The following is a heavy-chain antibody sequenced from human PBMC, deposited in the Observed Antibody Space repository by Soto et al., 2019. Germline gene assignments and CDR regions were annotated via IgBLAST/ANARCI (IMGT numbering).Heavy chain of an antibody. CDR3: ARDYHGDYNDYYYYYGMDV. V-gene: IGHV3-30-3*01. J-gene: IGHJ6*02. CDR1: GFTFSSYA. Sequence: GGSLRLSCAASGFTFSSYAMHWVRQAPGKGLEWVAVISYDGSNKYYADSVKGRFTISRDNSKNTLYLQMNSLRDEDTAVYYCARDYHGDYNDYYYYYGMDVWGQGTTVTVSS. CDR2: ISYDGSNK. D-gene: IGHD4-17*01.